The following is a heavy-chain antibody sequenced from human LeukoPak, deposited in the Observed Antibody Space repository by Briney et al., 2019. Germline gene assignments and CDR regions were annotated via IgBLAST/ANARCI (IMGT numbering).Heavy chain of an antibody. D-gene: IGHD6-6*01. CDR1: GFTFSRYT. CDR2: ISSSGYYI. CDR3: ARDLVSRSNY. V-gene: IGHV3-21*01. J-gene: IGHJ4*02. Sequence: GGCLRLSCAASGFTFSRYTMNWVRQSPGKGLEWVSSISSSGYYIYYADSVKGRFTISRDNAKNSLYLQMNSLRAEDTAVYYCARDLVSRSNYWGQGTPVTVSS.